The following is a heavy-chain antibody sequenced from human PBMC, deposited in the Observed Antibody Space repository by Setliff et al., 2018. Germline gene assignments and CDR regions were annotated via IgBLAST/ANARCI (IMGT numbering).Heavy chain of an antibody. V-gene: IGHV1-46*01. CDR2: INPGGLTS. J-gene: IGHJ4*02. CDR3: ARVESMVRGKNILRHFDY. Sequence: ASVKVSCKASGYSFTSFYMHWVRQAPGQGLEWMGIINPGGLTSSSTQKFEGRVTMTRDTSTSTAYMELGSLTTDDTAVYYCARVESMVRGKNILRHFDYWGQGIQVTVSS. D-gene: IGHD3-10*01. CDR1: GYSFTSFY.